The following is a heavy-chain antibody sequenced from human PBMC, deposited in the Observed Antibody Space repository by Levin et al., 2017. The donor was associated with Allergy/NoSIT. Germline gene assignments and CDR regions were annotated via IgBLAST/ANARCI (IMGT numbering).Heavy chain of an antibody. J-gene: IGHJ4*02. CDR2: IYYSGGT. CDR1: GGSISDYY. Sequence: SETLSLTCTVSGGSISDYYWTWIRQPPGKGLDWIGYIYYSGGTNYNPSLKSRVTISVDTSKNQFSLRLSSVTAADTAVYYCARRRDYFDYWGQGTLVTVSS. V-gene: IGHV4-59*08. CDR3: ARRRDYFDY.